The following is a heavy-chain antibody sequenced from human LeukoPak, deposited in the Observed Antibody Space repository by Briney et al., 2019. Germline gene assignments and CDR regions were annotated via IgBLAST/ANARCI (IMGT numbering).Heavy chain of an antibody. CDR3: TTGASAFDY. Sequence: GGSLRLSCAASGFTFSTYWMHWVRQAPGKGLVWVSRVNGDGSSTTYADSVKGRSTISRDNAKNTVYLQMNSLRDEDTAVYYCTTGASAFDYWGQGTLVTVSS. CDR1: GFTFSTYW. J-gene: IGHJ4*02. D-gene: IGHD1-26*01. CDR2: VNGDGSST. V-gene: IGHV3-74*01.